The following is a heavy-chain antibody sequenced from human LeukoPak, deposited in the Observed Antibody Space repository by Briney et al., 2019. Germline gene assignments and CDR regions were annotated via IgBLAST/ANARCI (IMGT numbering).Heavy chain of an antibody. J-gene: IGHJ4*02. V-gene: IGHV1-69*13. Sequence: SVKVSCKASGGTFSSYAISWVRQAPGQGLEWMGGIIPIFGTANYAQKFQGRVTITADESTSTAYMELSSLRSEDTAVYYCARGPLRFLEWLLVYFDYWGQGTLVTVSS. CDR2: IIPIFGTA. D-gene: IGHD3-3*01. CDR3: ARGPLRFLEWLLVYFDY. CDR1: GGTFSSYA.